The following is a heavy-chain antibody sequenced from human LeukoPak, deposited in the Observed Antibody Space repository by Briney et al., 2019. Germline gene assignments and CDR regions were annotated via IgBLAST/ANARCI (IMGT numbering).Heavy chain of an antibody. CDR1: GVSISSDAYY. D-gene: IGHD2/OR15-2a*01. Sequence: SQTLSLTCTVSGVSISSDAYYWSWIRQHPGKGLEWIGYIHYSGSTYYNPSLESRVTISVDTSNNQFSLKLTSVTAAGTDVYYCVSGRDYSHSTNYPRAFDIWGQGTMVIVSS. J-gene: IGHJ3*02. CDR3: VSGRDYSHSTNYPRAFDI. CDR2: IHYSGST. V-gene: IGHV4-31*03.